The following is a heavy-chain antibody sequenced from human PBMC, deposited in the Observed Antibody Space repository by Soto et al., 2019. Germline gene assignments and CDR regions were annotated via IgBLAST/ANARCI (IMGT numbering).Heavy chain of an antibody. D-gene: IGHD3-10*01. V-gene: IGHV3-23*01. Sequence: EVQLLESGGGLVQPGGSLRLSCAASGFTFSSYAMSWVRQAPGKGLEWVSAISGSGGSTYYADSVKGRFTISRDNSKNTLYLQMNSLRAEDTAVYYCAKTPTNYYYGSGSYYIRGWFDPWGQGTLVTVSS. J-gene: IGHJ5*02. CDR3: AKTPTNYYYGSGSYYIRGWFDP. CDR1: GFTFSSYA. CDR2: ISGSGGST.